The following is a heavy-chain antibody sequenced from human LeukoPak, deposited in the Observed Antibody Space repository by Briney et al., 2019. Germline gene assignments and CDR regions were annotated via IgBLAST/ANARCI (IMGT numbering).Heavy chain of an antibody. D-gene: IGHD1-26*01. CDR3: AKLIVGRYFDY. V-gene: IGHV3-23*01. CDR2: FSGIVGIT. Sequence: PGGSLRLSCAASGFTFSNYAMSWIRQAPGKGLEWVSTFSGIVGITYYADSVKGRFTISRDNSKNTLYLQMDSLRAEDTAVYYCAKLIVGRYFDYWGQGTLVTVSS. CDR1: GFTFSNYA. J-gene: IGHJ4*02.